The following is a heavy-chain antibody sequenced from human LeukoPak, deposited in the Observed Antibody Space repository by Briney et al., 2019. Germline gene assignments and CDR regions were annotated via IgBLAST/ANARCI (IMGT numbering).Heavy chain of an antibody. J-gene: IGHJ4*02. CDR3: TSNIRSSGYYYFDY. CDR2: IRSRGYGGTI. CDR1: GCTIGDYD. V-gene: IGHV3-49*04. Sequence: GGSLSLTCTPSGCTIGDYDMSWVRQAPGKGLEWVGFIRSRGYGGTIDYAASVKGRFTISRDDSKSIAYLEMNSLKTADTAMYYCTSNIRSSGYYYFDYWGQGTLVTVSS. D-gene: IGHD5-12*01.